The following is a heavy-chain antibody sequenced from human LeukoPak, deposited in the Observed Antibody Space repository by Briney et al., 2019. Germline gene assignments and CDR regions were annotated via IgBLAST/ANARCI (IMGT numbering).Heavy chain of an antibody. CDR2: IRYDGSNK. J-gene: IGHJ4*02. D-gene: IGHD1-26*01. CDR1: GFTLSRYW. CDR3: AKDLVKLGATTVDY. V-gene: IGHV3-30*02. Sequence: GGSLRLSCAASGFTLSRYWMHWVRQAPGKGLEWVAFIRYDGSNKYYADSVKGRFTISRDNSKNTLYLQMNSLRAEDTAVYYCAKDLVKLGATTVDYWGQGILVTVSS.